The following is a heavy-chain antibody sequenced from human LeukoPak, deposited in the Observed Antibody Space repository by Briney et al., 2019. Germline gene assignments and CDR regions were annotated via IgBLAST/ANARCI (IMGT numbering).Heavy chain of an antibody. V-gene: IGHV3-33*07. D-gene: IGHD6-19*01. CDR3: ARNSRGGWSGYFDL. CDR1: EFIFRNYG. Sequence: GGSLRLSCAASEFIFRNYGMYWVRQAPGKGLEWVAVIWHDGSAEFYADSVKGRFSISRDDSKNTVYLQMNSLRVEDTALYYCARNSRGGWSGYFDLWGQGIVVTVSS. CDR2: IWHDGSAE. J-gene: IGHJ4*02.